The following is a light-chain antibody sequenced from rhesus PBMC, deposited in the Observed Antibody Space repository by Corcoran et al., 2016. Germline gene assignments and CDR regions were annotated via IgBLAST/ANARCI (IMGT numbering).Light chain of an antibody. CDR3: QHYYNTPLT. V-gene: IGKV1-25*01. Sequence: DIQMTQSPSSLSASVGDRVTITCRASQGITNDLAWYQQKPGETPTLLIYEASSLQSGIPSRVSGSGSGTDFTLTISNLQSEDFATYYCQHYYNTPLTFGGGTKVEIK. J-gene: IGKJ4*01. CDR2: EAS. CDR1: QGITND.